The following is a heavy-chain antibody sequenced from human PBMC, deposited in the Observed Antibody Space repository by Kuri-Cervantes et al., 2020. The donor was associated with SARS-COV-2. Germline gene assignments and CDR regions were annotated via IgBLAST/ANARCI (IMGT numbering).Heavy chain of an antibody. D-gene: IGHD3-22*01. CDR2: IYYSGST. V-gene: IGHV4-38-2*02. Sequence: GSLRLSCAASGFTFSNAWMSWVRQAPGKGLEWIGSIYYSGSTYYNPSLKSRVTISVDTSKNQFSLKLTSVTAADTAMYYCARDLRYDDSGYYYPLTDWGQGTRVTVSS. CDR1: GFTFSNAW. J-gene: IGHJ4*02. CDR3: ARDLRYDDSGYYYPLTD.